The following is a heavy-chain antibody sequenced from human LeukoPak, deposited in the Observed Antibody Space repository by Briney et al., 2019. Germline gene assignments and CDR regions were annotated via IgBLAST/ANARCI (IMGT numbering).Heavy chain of an antibody. J-gene: IGHJ5*02. CDR2: ISSSSSTI. D-gene: IGHD3-22*01. CDR1: GFTFSSYS. Sequence: RGSLRLPCVASGFTFSSYSMNWVRQAPGKGLEWVSYISSSSSTIYYADSVKGRFTISRDNAKNSLYLQMNSLRAEDTAVYYCARGGYYDSSGYPPRPFDPWGQGTLVTVSS. CDR3: ARGGYYDSSGYPPRPFDP. V-gene: IGHV3-48*01.